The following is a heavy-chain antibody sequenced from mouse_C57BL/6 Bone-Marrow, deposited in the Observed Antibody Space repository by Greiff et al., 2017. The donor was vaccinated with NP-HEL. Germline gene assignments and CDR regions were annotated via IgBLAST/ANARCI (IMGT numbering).Heavy chain of an antibody. D-gene: IGHD1-1*01. CDR1: GFTFTDHY. CDR2: IRNKANGYTT. Sequence: EVKVVESGGGLVQPGGSLSLSCAASGFTFTDHYMSWVRQPPGKALEWLGFIRNKANGYTTEYSASVKGRFTISRDNSQSILYLQMNALRAEDSATYYCARNSPNYYGSSPAWFAYWGQGTLVTVSA. V-gene: IGHV7-3*01. J-gene: IGHJ3*01. CDR3: ARNSPNYYGSSPAWFAY.